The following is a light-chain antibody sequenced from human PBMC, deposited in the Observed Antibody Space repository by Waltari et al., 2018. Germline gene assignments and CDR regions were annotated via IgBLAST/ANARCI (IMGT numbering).Light chain of an antibody. CDR1: SSNFGAGND. J-gene: IGLJ2*01. CDR2: GND. Sequence: QSVLTQPPSVSGAPGQRITIPCTGSSSNFGAGNDVLWYRQLPGTAPKLLIYGNDKRPSGVPDRFSGSKSGTSASLGITGLQAEDEADYYCQSYDTSLRAVFGGGTKVIVL. CDR3: QSYDTSLRAV. V-gene: IGLV1-40*01.